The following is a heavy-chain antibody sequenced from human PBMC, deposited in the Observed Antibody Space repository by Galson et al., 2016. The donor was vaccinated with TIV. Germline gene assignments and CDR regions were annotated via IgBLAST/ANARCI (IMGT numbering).Heavy chain of an antibody. CDR1: GYPFTTYW. CDR3: ARRHTVSSIVTGLNP. V-gene: IGHV5-51*03. D-gene: IGHD5/OR15-5a*01. CDR2: IYPPDSET. J-gene: IGHJ1*01. Sequence: QSGAEVKKTGQSLTISCKTSGYPFTTYWIGWVRQKPGKGLEWMGIIYPPDSETRYSPSFEGQVKISVDTSANTAYLHWDSLKISESAIYYFARRHTVSSIVTGLNPWGQGTQVSVSS.